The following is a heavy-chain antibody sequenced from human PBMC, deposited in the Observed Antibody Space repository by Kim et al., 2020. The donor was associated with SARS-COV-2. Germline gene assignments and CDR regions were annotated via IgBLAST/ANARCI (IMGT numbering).Heavy chain of an antibody. Sequence: GGSLRLSCAASGFTFDDYGMHWVRQAPGKGLEWVSGISWNRGSIAYADSVKGRFTISRDNAKNSLYLQMNSLRAEDTALYYCAKQSKGNDILAGYYYFDYWGQGTLVTVAS. J-gene: IGHJ4*02. D-gene: IGHD3-9*01. CDR2: ISWNRGSI. CDR3: AKQSKGNDILAGYYYFDY. CDR1: GFTFDDYG. V-gene: IGHV3-9*01.